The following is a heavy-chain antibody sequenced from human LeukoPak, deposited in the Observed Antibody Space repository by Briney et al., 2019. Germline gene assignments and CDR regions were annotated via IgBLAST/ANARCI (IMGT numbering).Heavy chain of an antibody. CDR1: GGTFSSYA. CDR3: ARSEDLTYYYDSSGYRCDY. V-gene: IGHV7-4-1*02. CDR2: INTNTGNP. J-gene: IGHJ4*02. D-gene: IGHD3-22*01. Sequence: ASVKVSCKASGGTFSSYAISWVRQAPGQGLEWMGWINTNTGNPTYAQGFTGRFVFSLDTSVSTAYLQISSLKAEDTAVYYCARSEDLTYYYDSSGYRCDYWGQGTLVTVSS.